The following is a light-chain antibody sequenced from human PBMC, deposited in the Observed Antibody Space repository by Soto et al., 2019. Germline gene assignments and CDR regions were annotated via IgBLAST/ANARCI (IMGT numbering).Light chain of an antibody. CDR3: QQYDSLPLT. Sequence: DIQMTQSPSSLSASVGDRVTITCRASQDISNYLNWYQQRPGKAPKLLIYGASNLERGVPSRFSGTRSGTHFTFAITSLQPEDVATYYCQQYDSLPLTFGPGTRLEI. CDR2: GAS. V-gene: IGKV1-33*01. CDR1: QDISNY. J-gene: IGKJ5*01.